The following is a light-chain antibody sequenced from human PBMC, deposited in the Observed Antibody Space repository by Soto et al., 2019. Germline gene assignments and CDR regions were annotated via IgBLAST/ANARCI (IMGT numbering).Light chain of an antibody. Sequence: SVLTQPPSASVTPGQRVTISCSGSSSNIGTYRVSWYQHFPGTAPRLLIYSDNQRPSGVPDRFSASKSGASASLAISGLQSEDEASFYCAAWDDSLNGYVFGTGTKVTVL. CDR2: SDN. V-gene: IGLV1-44*01. CDR1: SSNIGTYR. J-gene: IGLJ1*01. CDR3: AAWDDSLNGYV.